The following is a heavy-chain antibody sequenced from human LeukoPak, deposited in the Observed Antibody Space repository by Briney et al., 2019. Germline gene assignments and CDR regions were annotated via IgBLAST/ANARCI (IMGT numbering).Heavy chain of an antibody. CDR3: ARGLLYSSGWPYGMDV. J-gene: IGHJ6*02. CDR1: GYTFTNYG. D-gene: IGHD6-19*01. Sequence: ASVKVSCKASGYTFTNYGITWVRQAPGQVLEWMGWISAYNGNTNYAQKLQGRVTMTTDTSTSTAYMELRSLRSDDTAVYYCARGLLYSSGWPYGMDVWGQGTTVTVSS. V-gene: IGHV1-18*01. CDR2: ISAYNGNT.